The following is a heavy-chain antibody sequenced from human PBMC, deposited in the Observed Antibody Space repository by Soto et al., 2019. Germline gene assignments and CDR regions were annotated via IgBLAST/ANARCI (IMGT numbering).Heavy chain of an antibody. D-gene: IGHD3-9*01. J-gene: IGHJ2*01. CDR2: INDRGSI. CDR3: ARESHDILTGPPWVWYFDL. V-gene: IGHV4-34*01. CDR1: GGSFSGYY. Sequence: QVQLQQWGAGPLRPLETLSLTCGVSGGSFSGYYWAWIRQSPGKGLGWIGEINDRGSINYNPSLKSRVSISVVTSKNHYSLNLRSVTAADTAVYYSARESHDILTGPPWVWYFDLWGRGTLVTVSS.